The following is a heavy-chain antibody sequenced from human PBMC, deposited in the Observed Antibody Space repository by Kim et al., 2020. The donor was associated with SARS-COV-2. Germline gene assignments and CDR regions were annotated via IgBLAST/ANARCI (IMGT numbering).Heavy chain of an antibody. Sequence: VDSVKGRFTISRDNEKNTRNLQTHSLRAEDTAVYYCARTRSGYFPFYFDYWGQGALVTVSS. D-gene: IGHD3-22*01. J-gene: IGHJ4*02. CDR3: ARTRSGYFPFYFDY. V-gene: IGHV3-7*01.